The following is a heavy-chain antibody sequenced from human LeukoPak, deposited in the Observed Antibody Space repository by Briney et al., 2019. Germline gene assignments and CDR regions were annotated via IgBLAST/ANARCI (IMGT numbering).Heavy chain of an antibody. Sequence: GGSLRLSCAASGFTFSSYSMNWVRQAPGKGLEWVSYISSSSSTIYYADSVKGRFTISRDNSKNTLYLQMNSLRAEDTAVYYCASSAGEQWLSDYWGQGTLVTVSS. D-gene: IGHD3-22*01. J-gene: IGHJ4*02. CDR3: ASSAGEQWLSDY. CDR2: ISSSSSTI. CDR1: GFTFSSYS. V-gene: IGHV3-48*01.